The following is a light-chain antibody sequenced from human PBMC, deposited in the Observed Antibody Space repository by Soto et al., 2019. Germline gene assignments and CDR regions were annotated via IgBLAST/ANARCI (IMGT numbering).Light chain of an antibody. Sequence: QSVLTQPASVSGSPGQSITISCTGTNGDVGGHNYVSWYQQYPGNAPKLMIYNVGDRPSGVSSRFSGSKSGSTASLTISGLRAEDEADYYCTSYANTNSLVFGGGTKLTVL. CDR2: NVG. CDR1: NGDVGGHNY. J-gene: IGLJ2*01. CDR3: TSYANTNSLV. V-gene: IGLV2-14*03.